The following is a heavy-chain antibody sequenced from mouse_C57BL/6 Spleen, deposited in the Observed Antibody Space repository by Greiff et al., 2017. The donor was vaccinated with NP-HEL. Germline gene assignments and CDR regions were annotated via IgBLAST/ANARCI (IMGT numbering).Heavy chain of an antibody. CDR3: ARRGRGDWAYAMDY. V-gene: IGHV1-55*01. Sequence: QVQLQQPGAELVKPGASVKMSCKASGYTFTSYWITWVKQRPGQGLEWIGDIYPGSGSTNYNEKFKSKATLTVDTSSSTAYMQLSSLTSEDSAVYYCARRGRGDWAYAMDYWGQGTSVTVSS. D-gene: IGHD4-1*01. CDR2: IYPGSGST. CDR1: GYTFTSYW. J-gene: IGHJ4*01.